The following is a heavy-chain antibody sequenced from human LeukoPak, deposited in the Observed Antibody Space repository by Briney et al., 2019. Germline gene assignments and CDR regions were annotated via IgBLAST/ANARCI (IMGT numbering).Heavy chain of an antibody. CDR1: GFTFNSYA. J-gene: IGHJ3*02. V-gene: IGHV3-23*01. CDR3: AKVRMITMIAYDAFDI. CDR2: ISGSGHST. Sequence: GGSLRLSCAASGFTFNSYAMNWVRQAPGRGLEWVSAISGSGHSTYYADSVKGRFSISRDNSKNTLYLQMNSLRAEDTAIYYCAKVRMITMIAYDAFDIWGQGSLVTVSS. D-gene: IGHD3-22*01.